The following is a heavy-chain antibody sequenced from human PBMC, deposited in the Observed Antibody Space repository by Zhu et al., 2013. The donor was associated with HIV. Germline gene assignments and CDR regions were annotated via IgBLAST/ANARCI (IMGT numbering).Heavy chain of an antibody. Sequence: QVQLVQSGAEVNKPGASVKVSCKASGYTFTNYAIHWVRQAPGQRLEWMGWIHAGTGNTQYAQKFQDTVTISRDTSASTAYLELSSLRSADTAVYFCARAGYCSSSSSSCFSYYPGLDVWGLGTTVTVSS. CDR1: GYTFTNYA. J-gene: IGHJ6*02. CDR2: IHAGTGNT. V-gene: IGHV1-3*01. D-gene: IGHD2-2*01. CDR3: ARAGYCSSSSSSCFSYYPGLDV.